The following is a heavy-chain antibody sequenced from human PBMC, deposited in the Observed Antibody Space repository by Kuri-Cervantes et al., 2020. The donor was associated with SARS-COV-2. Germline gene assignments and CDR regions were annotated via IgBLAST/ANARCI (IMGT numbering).Heavy chain of an antibody. V-gene: IGHV4-59*08. CDR2: IYYSRST. Sequence: SETLSLTCTVSGGSISSYYWSWIRQPPGKGLEWIGYIYYSRSTNYNPSLKSRVTISVDTSKNQFSLKLSSVTAADTAVYYCARLEERWFDPWGQGTLVTVSS. D-gene: IGHD3-3*01. CDR1: GGSISSYY. J-gene: IGHJ5*02. CDR3: ARLEERWFDP.